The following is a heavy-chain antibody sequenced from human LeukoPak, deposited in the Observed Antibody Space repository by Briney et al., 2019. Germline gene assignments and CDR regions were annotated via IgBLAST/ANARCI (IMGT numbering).Heavy chain of an antibody. CDR1: GFTFSSYS. CDR2: ISSSSSYI. CDR3: ARGYDSSGPQTGSGY. D-gene: IGHD3-22*01. J-gene: IGHJ4*02. Sequence: PGGSLRLYCAASGFTFSSYSMNWVRQAPGKGLEWVSSISSSSSYIYYADSVKGRFTISRDNAKNSLYLQMNSLRAEDTAVYYCARGYDSSGPQTGSGYWGQGTLVTVSS. V-gene: IGHV3-21*01.